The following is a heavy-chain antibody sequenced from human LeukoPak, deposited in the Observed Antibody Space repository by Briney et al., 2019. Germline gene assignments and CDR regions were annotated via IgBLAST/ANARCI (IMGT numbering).Heavy chain of an antibody. V-gene: IGHV3-21*06. CDR3: ARINASDI. J-gene: IGHJ3*02. CDR1: GFTFSNYN. Sequence: GGSLRLSCAASGFTFSNYNMNWVRQAPGKGLEWVSYISSRGSYTYYADSVKGRFTISRDNAKNSLYLQMNSLRAEDTAVYYCARINASDIWGQGTMVTVSS. CDR2: ISSRGSYT.